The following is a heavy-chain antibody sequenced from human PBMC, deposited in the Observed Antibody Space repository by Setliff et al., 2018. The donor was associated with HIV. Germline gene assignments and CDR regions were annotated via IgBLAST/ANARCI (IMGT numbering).Heavy chain of an antibody. V-gene: IGHV1-2*02. CDR3: ARGALLAVFDFDH. D-gene: IGHD3-10*01. CDR2: INPYSGGT. Sequence: ASVKVSCKASGYTFTGNSDYYLHWVRQAPGQGPEWMGWINPYSGGTKYSPELQGRISITRDTSANTAYMELSSLRSDDTAVYFCARGALLAVFDFDHWGQGTQVTVSS. J-gene: IGHJ4*02. CDR1: GYTFTGNSDYY.